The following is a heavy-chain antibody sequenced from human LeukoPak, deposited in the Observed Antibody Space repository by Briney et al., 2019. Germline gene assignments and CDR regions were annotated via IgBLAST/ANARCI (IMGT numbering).Heavy chain of an antibody. J-gene: IGHJ5*02. D-gene: IGHD2-2*01. CDR1: GYTFTGYY. Sequence: ASVKVSCKASGYTFTGYYMHWVRQAPGQGLEWMGWINPNSGGTNYAQKFQGRVTMTRDTSISRAYMELSRLRSDDTAVYYCARGYCSSTSCRNWFDPWGQGTLVTVSS. CDR2: INPNSGGT. CDR3: ARGYCSSTSCRNWFDP. V-gene: IGHV1-2*02.